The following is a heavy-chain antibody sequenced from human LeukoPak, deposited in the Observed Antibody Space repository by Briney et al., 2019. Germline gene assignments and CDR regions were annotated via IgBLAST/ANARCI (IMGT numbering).Heavy chain of an antibody. CDR3: ARAFGGYYGSGSYEV. V-gene: IGHV1-69*05. D-gene: IGHD3-10*01. Sequence: SVKVSCKASGGTFSSYAFSWVRQAPGQGLEWMGRIIPIFGTANYAQKFQGRVTITTDESTSTAYMELSSLRSEDTAVYYCARAFGGYYGSGSYEVWGQGTLVTVSS. CDR2: IIPIFGTA. J-gene: IGHJ4*02. CDR1: GGTFSSYA.